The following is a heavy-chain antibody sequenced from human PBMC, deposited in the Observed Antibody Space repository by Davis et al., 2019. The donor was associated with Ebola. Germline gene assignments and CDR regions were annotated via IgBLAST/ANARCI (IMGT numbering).Heavy chain of an antibody. CDR2: IYFSGST. CDR1: GDSIRSYY. CDR3: ARDPAHDPGYYFDY. D-gene: IGHD1-1*01. J-gene: IGHJ4*02. Sequence: PSETLSLTCSVSGDSIRSYYWTWIRQPPGKGLEWIGNIYFSGSTTYNPSLQSRVSISVDTSKSQFSLQLSSVTAADTAVYYCARDPAHDPGYYFDYWGQGALVTVSS. V-gene: IGHV4-59*01.